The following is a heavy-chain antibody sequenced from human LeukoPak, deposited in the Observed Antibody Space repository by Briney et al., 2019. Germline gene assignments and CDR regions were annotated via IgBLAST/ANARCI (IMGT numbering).Heavy chain of an antibody. CDR3: ARARYCSGGSCYMWWFDP. CDR1: GGSFTNYY. J-gene: IGHJ5*02. V-gene: IGHV4-34*01. Sequence: SETLSLTCAVYGGSFTNYYWSWIRQPPGKGLEWIGEINHSGSTKYNPSLKSRVTISVDTSKNQFSLKLSSVTAADTAVYYCARARYCSGGSCYMWWFDPWGQGTLVTVSS. D-gene: IGHD2-15*01. CDR2: INHSGST.